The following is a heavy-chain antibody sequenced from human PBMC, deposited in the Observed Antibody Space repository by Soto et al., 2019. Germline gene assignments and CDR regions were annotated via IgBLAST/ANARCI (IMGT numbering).Heavy chain of an antibody. CDR2: INPNSGGT. D-gene: IGHD3-10*01. CDR1: GYTSTGYY. CDR3: ARGRLHYRSGSNPDDAFDI. Sequence: QVPLVQSGAEVKKPGASVKVSCKASGYTSTGYYMHWVRQAPGQGLEWMGWINPNSGGTNYAQKFQGWVTMTRDTSISTAYMELSRLRSDDTAVYYCARGRLHYRSGSNPDDAFDIWGQGTMVTVSS. J-gene: IGHJ3*02. V-gene: IGHV1-2*04.